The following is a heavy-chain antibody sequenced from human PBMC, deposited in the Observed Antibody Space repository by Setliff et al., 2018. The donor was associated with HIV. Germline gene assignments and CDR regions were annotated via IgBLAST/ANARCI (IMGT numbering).Heavy chain of an antibody. CDR1: GYTLTEVS. D-gene: IGHD3-22*01. V-gene: IGHV1-24*01. CDR3: ATIRAYYYDSSGQEYFQH. Sequence: ASVKVSCKVSGYTLTEVSIHWVRQAPGKGLEWMGGFDPEGDETVYAQKFQGRVTMTEDTSTDTAYMELSSLTSEDTAMYYCATIRAYYYDSSGQEYFQHWGHGSLVTVSS. CDR2: FDPEGDET. J-gene: IGHJ1*01.